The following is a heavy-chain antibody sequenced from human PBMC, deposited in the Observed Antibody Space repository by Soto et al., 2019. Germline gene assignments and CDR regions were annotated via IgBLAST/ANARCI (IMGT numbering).Heavy chain of an antibody. CDR3: TRSYCSGGSCYSLKYFDL. CDR2: ISTSSTTI. Sequence: GGSLILSCAASGFTFNTYSMNWVRQAPGKGLEWVSYISTSSTTIYYADSVKGRFTISRDNAKNSLYLQMNSLRAEDTALYYCTRSYCSGGSCYSLKYFDLWGRGTLVTVSS. J-gene: IGHJ2*01. D-gene: IGHD2-15*01. V-gene: IGHV3-48*01. CDR1: GFTFNTYS.